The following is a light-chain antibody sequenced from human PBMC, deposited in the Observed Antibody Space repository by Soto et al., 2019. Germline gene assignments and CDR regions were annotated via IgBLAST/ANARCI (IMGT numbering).Light chain of an antibody. J-gene: IGKJ2*01. CDR3: QQYDKGPPYT. CDR2: DAS. V-gene: IGKV1-33*01. Sequence: DIQMTQSPSSLSASVGDRVTITCQASHDINNYFNWYQQKPGKAPELLIYDASNLETGVPSRFSGGVCGTDFTFTISSLQPGDIATYSCQQYDKGPPYTFGQGTKLEI. CDR1: HDINNY.